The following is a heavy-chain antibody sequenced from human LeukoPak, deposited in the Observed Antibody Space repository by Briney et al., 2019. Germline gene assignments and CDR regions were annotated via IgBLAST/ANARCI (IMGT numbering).Heavy chain of an antibody. D-gene: IGHD2-15*01. V-gene: IGHV4-61*02. CDR2: IYTSGST. CDR1: GDSITSGTYY. Sequence: PSETLSLTCTVSGDSITSGTYYWTWIRQAAGKGLEWIGRIYTSGSTNYNPSLKSRVTISTDTSKNQFSLTLTSVTAADTAVYHCARLKCSGPGCSSSPECWGQGTLVTVSS. CDR3: ARLKCSGPGCSSSPEC. J-gene: IGHJ4*02.